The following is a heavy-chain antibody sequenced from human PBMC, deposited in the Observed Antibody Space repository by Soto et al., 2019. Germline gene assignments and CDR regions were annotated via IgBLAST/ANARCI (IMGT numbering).Heavy chain of an antibody. D-gene: IGHD3-3*01. CDR3: AREGILGLFDAYDL. CDR1: VFTSSG. V-gene: IGHV1-18*04. Sequence: AASVKVSCKASVFTSSGISWVRQAPGQRLEWMGWISTHNGNTIYAQKFQGGVIMTMDTSTTTVYMELRSLRPDDTAVYLCAREGILGLFDAYDLWGQGTMVTVSS. CDR2: ISTHNGNT. J-gene: IGHJ3*01.